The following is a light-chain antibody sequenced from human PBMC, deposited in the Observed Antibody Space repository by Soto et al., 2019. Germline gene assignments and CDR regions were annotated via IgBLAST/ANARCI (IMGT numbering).Light chain of an antibody. Sequence: EIGLTQSPGTLSLSPGERATLSCRASQSVSNNYLAWYQQKPGQAPRLLIYGASSRATGIPDRFSGSGSGTDFTLTISRLEPEDFAVYYCQQYGSSLVAFGQGTKV. V-gene: IGKV3-20*01. J-gene: IGKJ1*01. CDR3: QQYGSSLVA. CDR2: GAS. CDR1: QSVSNNY.